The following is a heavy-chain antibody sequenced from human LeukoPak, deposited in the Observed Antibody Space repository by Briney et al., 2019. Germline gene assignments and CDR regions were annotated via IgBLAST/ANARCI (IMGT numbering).Heavy chain of an antibody. CDR1: GYTFTGYY. CDR2: INPNSGGT. V-gene: IGHV1-2*06. J-gene: IGHJ4*02. D-gene: IGHD3-10*01. Sequence: ASVKASCKASGYTFTGYYMHWVRQAPGQGLEWMGRINPNSGGTNYAQKFQGRVTTTRDTSISTAYMELSRLRSDDTAVYYCARALLWFGESDPPDYWGQGTLVTVSS. CDR3: ARALLWFGESDPPDY.